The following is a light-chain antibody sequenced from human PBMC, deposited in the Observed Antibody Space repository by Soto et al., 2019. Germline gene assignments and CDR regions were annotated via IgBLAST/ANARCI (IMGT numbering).Light chain of an antibody. V-gene: IGKV3-11*01. Sequence: EIVLTQSPATLSLSPGERATLSCRASQSVNKYLAWYQQKPGQAPRLLIWDTSNRATGIPARFSGIGSGTDFTLTISSLEPEDFAVYYCQQRSNLITF. CDR3: QQRSNLIT. J-gene: IGKJ5*01. CDR1: QSVNKY. CDR2: DTS.